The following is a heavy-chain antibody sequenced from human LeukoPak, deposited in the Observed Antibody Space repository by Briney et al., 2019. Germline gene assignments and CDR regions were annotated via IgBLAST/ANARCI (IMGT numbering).Heavy chain of an antibody. CDR1: GGSISIYY. D-gene: IGHD3-10*01. Sequence: SETLSLTCTVSGGSISIYYWSCIRQPAGKGLEWIGRIYTSGSPNYNPSLKSRVTMSVETSKNQFSLKLSSVSAADTAVYYCARSGRPGRRDYYGSGSYFYGMDVWGQGTTVTVSS. V-gene: IGHV4-4*07. J-gene: IGHJ6*02. CDR2: IYTSGSP. CDR3: ARSGRPGRRDYYGSGSYFYGMDV.